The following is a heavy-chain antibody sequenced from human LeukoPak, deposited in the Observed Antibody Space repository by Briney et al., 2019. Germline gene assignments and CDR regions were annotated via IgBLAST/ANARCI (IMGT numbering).Heavy chain of an antibody. V-gene: IGHV4-59*11. Sequence: SETLSLTCTVSGGSISSHYWSWIRQPPGKGLEWIGYIHYSGSTNYNPSLKSRVTISVDTSKNQFSLKLSSVTAADTAVYYCARVSVLWFGELSHFDYWGQGTLVTVSS. J-gene: IGHJ4*02. CDR3: ARVSVLWFGELSHFDY. CDR1: GGSISSHY. CDR2: IHYSGST. D-gene: IGHD3-10*01.